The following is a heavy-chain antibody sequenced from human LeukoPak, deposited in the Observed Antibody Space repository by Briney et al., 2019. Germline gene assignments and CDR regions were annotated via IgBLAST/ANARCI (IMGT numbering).Heavy chain of an antibody. CDR2: ISYDGSNK. D-gene: IGHD5-18*01. J-gene: IGHJ4*02. CDR3: AKDSRAWVNTARVGDY. CDR1: GFTFSSYG. V-gene: IGHV3-30*18. Sequence: GGSLRLSCAASGFTFSSYGMHWVRQAPGKGLEWVAVISYDGSNKYYADSVKGRFTISRDNSKNTLYLQMNSLRAEDTAVYYYAKDSRAWVNTARVGDYWGQGTLVTVSS.